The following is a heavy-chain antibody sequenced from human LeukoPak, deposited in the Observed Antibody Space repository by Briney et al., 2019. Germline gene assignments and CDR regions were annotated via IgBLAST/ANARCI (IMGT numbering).Heavy chain of an antibody. D-gene: IGHD1-26*01. CDR1: GFTFRSYD. J-gene: IGHJ4*02. V-gene: IGHV3-30-3*01. Sequence: GGSLRLSCAASGFTFRSYDMQWVRPAPGKGLEWVAIISYDGSNKYYADSVKGRFTISRDNSKNTLYLQMNSLRTEDTAVYYCAREISGTYYFDYWGQGTLVTVSS. CDR2: ISYDGSNK. CDR3: AREISGTYYFDY.